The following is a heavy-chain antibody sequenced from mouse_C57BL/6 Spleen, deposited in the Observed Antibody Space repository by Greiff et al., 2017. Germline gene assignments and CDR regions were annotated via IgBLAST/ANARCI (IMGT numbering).Heavy chain of an antibody. J-gene: IGHJ4*01. V-gene: IGHV5-6*02. CDR3: ARSPPITTVVARGNAMDY. CDR2: ISSGGSYT. CDR1: GFNFSSYG. D-gene: IGHD1-1*01. Sequence: EVMLVESGGDLVKPGGSLKLSCAASGFNFSSYGMSWVRQTPDKRLEWVATISSGGSYTYYPDSVKGRFTISRDNANNTLYLQMSSLKSEDTAMYYCARSPPITTVVARGNAMDYGGQGTSVTVSS.